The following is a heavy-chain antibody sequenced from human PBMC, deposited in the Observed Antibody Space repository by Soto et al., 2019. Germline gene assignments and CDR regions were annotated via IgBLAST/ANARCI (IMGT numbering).Heavy chain of an antibody. V-gene: IGHV4-30-2*01. Sequence: SETLSLTCTVSCAPITSGAYSWSWIRQPPGKGLEWIGFIYQSGSTHYNPSLKSRVTISVDRSKNHFSLQLTSLTAADTAVYYCARDMSGCSSSDCYLSGWFDPWDPGTLVTVSS. J-gene: IGHJ5*02. CDR2: IYQSGST. D-gene: IGHD2-21*02. CDR3: ARDMSGCSSSDCYLSGWFDP. CDR1: CAPITSGAYS.